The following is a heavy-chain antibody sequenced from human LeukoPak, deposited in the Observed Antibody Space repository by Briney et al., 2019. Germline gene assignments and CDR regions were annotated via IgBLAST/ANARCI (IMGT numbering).Heavy chain of an antibody. CDR3: TRNTDKALHYDY. CDR2: IASKTYGETT. V-gene: IGHV3-49*03. CDR1: GFSIADYA. Sequence: GGSLRLSCTASGFSIADYALSWFRLAPGEGLEWVGYIASKTYGETTQYAASVKGRFFISRDDSKNIAYLQMNSLKTGDTAVYYCTRNTDKALHYDYWGQGTLVTVSS. J-gene: IGHJ4*02. D-gene: IGHD5-18*01.